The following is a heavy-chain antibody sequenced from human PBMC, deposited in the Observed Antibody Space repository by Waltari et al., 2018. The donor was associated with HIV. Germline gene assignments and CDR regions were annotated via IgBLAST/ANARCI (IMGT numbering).Heavy chain of an antibody. D-gene: IGHD2-21*02. CDR3: ATCGGDCPEGWFDP. CDR2: NAPFNGNA. Sequence: QMQLVQSGAEVKKTGSSVKVSCKASGYTFTYRYLHWVRQAPGQALEWMGWNAPFNGNANYAQKFQDRVTMTRDRSMSTAYMELSSLRSEDTAMYYCATCGGDCPEGWFDPWGQGTLVTVSS. CDR1: GYTFTYRY. J-gene: IGHJ5*02. V-gene: IGHV1-45*02.